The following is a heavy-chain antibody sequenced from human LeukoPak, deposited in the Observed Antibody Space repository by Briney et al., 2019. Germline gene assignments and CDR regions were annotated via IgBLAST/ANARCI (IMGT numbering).Heavy chain of an antibody. Sequence: AASVKVSCKASGYAFTGYYMHWVRQAPGQGLEWMGWINPNSGGTNYAQKFQGRVTMTRDTSISTAYMELSRLRSDDTAVYYCARASESYSSGWYGSWGQGTLVTVSS. D-gene: IGHD6-19*01. CDR1: GYAFTGYY. CDR3: ARASESYSSGWYGS. CDR2: INPNSGGT. V-gene: IGHV1-2*02. J-gene: IGHJ4*02.